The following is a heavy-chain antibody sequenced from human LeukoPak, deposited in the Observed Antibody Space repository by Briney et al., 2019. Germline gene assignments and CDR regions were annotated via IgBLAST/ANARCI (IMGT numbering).Heavy chain of an antibody. D-gene: IGHD6-13*01. V-gene: IGHV1-8*01. CDR2: MNPNSGNT. J-gene: IGHJ4*02. CDR1: GYTFTSHD. CDR3: ARVSSSWYWALNY. Sequence: ASVKVSCKASGYTFTSHDINWVRQATGQGLEWMGWMNPNSGNTGYALKFQGRVTMTRNTSISTAYMELSSLRSEDTAVYYCARVSSSWYWALNYWGQGTLVTVSS.